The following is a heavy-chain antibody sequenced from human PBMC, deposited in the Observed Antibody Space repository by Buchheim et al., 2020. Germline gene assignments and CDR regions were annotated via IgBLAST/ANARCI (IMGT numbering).Heavy chain of an antibody. D-gene: IGHD3-10*01. CDR1: GFTLSDYY. V-gene: IGHV3-11*06. J-gene: IGHJ4*02. CDR2: ISSSSSYT. Sequence: QVQLVESGGGLVKPGGSLRLSCAASGFTLSDYYMSWIRQAPGKGLEWVSYISSSSSYTNYADSAKGRFTISRDNAKNSLYLQMNSLRAEDTAVYYCARAPPDLTYYYGFVDYWGQGTL. CDR3: ARAPPDLTYYYGFVDY.